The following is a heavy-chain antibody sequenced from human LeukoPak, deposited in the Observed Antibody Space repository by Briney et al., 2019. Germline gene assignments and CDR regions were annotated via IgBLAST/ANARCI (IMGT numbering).Heavy chain of an antibody. CDR1: GFTLSSSA. J-gene: IGHJ4*02. Sequence: GGSLRLSCAASGFTLSSSAMSWVRQAPGKGLEWVSSLLSGSGGSTYYADSVKGRFTISRDNPKNTLYLQMDSLRAEDTAVYYCAKDRVYSSSWYGGLDYWGQGTLVTVSS. D-gene: IGHD6-13*01. CDR3: AKDRVYSSSWYGGLDY. CDR2: LLSGSGGST. V-gene: IGHV3-23*01.